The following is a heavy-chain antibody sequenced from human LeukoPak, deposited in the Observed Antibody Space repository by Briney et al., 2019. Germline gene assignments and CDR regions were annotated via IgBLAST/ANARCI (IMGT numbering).Heavy chain of an antibody. J-gene: IGHJ6*02. CDR2: IIPILGIA. CDR1: GGTFSSYA. CDR3: ARVPSQNYGMDV. Sequence: SVKVSCKASGGTFSSYAISWVRQALGQGLEWMGRIIPILGIANYAQKFQGRVTITADKSTSTAYMELSSLRSEDTAVYYCARVPSQNYGMDVWGQGTTVTVSS. D-gene: IGHD2-2*01. V-gene: IGHV1-69*04.